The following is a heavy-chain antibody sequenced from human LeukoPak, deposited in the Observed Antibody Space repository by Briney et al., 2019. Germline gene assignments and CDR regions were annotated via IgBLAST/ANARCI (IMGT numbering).Heavy chain of an antibody. Sequence: SETLSLTCAVYGGSFSGYYWSWIRQPPGKGLEWIGEINHSGSTNYNPSLKSRVTISVDTSKNQFSLKLSSVTAADTAVYYCASGSGWLGGFDYWGQGTLVIVSS. J-gene: IGHJ4*02. V-gene: IGHV4-34*01. CDR3: ASGSGWLGGFDY. CDR2: INHSGST. D-gene: IGHD6-19*01. CDR1: GGSFSGYY.